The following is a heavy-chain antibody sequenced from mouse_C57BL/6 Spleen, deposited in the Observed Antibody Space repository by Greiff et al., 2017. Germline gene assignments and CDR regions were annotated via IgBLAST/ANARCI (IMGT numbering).Heavy chain of an antibody. CDR3: TEVTRGFAY. CDR2: IRLKSDNYAT. D-gene: IGHD2-3*01. J-gene: IGHJ3*01. CDR1: GFTFSNYW. V-gene: IGHV6-3*01. Sequence: EVKVEESGGGLVQPGGSMKLSCVASGFTFSNYWMNWVRQSPEKGLEWVAQIRLKSDNYATPYAGSVKGRFTISRDDSKSSVYLQMNNLRAEDTGMYYCTEVTRGFAYWGQGTLVTVSA.